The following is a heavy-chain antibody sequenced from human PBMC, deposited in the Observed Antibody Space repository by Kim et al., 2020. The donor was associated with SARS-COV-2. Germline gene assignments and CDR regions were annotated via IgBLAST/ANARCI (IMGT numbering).Heavy chain of an antibody. CDR3: ARDPPSAPYYGSGDDY. V-gene: IGHV3-21*01. CDR2: ISSSSSYI. CDR1: GFTFSSYS. Sequence: GGSLRLSCAASGFTFSSYSMNWVRQAPGKGLEWVSSISSSSSYIYYADSVKGRFTISRDNAKNSLYLQMNSLRAEDTAVYYCARDPPSAPYYGSGDDYWGQGTLVTVSS. D-gene: IGHD3-10*01. J-gene: IGHJ4*02.